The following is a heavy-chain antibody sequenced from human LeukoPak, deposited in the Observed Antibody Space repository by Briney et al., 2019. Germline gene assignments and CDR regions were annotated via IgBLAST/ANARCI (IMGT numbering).Heavy chain of an antibody. CDR2: TSYRSKWYN. J-gene: IGHJ6*04. V-gene: IGHV6-1*01. CDR3: ARASGNYGMDV. D-gene: IGHD6-25*01. Sequence: QTLSLTCAISGDSVSGNSAAWYWIRQSPSRGLEWLGRTSYRSKWYNEYAVAVKSRITINPDTSKNQFSLQVNSVSPGDTAVYCWARASGNYGMDVWGKGTPVTVSS. CDR1: GDSVSGNSAA.